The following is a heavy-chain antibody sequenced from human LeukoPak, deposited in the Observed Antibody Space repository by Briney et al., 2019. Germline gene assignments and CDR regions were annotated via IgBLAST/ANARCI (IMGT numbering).Heavy chain of an antibody. V-gene: IGHV3-23*01. D-gene: IGHD2-2*01. CDR2: ISGSGGST. CDR1: GFTFSSYA. CDR3: AKDQSKCSSTSCRTHNWFDP. Sequence: AGGSLRLSCAASGFTFSSYAMSWVRQAPGKGLEWVSAISGSGGSTYYADSVKGRFTISRDNSKNTLYLQMNSLRAEDTAVYYCAKDQSKCSSTSCRTHNWFDPWGQGTLVTVSS. J-gene: IGHJ5*02.